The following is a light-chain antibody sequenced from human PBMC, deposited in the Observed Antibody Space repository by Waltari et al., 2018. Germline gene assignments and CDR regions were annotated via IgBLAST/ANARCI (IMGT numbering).Light chain of an antibody. CDR2: AAS. Sequence: DIQMTQSPSSLSAYVGAKVTITCHASQDISTWLAWYQQIPGKAPKPLIYAASSLQNGGPSRFSGSGSGTDFTLTITSLQPEDFATYYCQQYDDLPLTFGGGTKVEIK. V-gene: IGKV1D-16*01. J-gene: IGKJ4*01. CDR1: QDISTW. CDR3: QQYDDLPLT.